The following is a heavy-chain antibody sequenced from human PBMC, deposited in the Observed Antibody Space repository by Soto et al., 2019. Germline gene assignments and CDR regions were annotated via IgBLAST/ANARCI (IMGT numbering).Heavy chain of an antibody. CDR3: ARGTYHYGDYYNDAFDI. D-gene: IGHD4-17*01. Sequence: ASVKVSCKASGYTFTGYYMHWVRQAPGQGLEWMGWINPNSGGTNYAQKFQGWVTMTRDTSISTAYMELSRLRSDDTAVYYCARGTYHYGDYYNDAFDIWGQGTMVTVSS. CDR2: INPNSGGT. CDR1: GYTFTGYY. V-gene: IGHV1-2*04. J-gene: IGHJ3*02.